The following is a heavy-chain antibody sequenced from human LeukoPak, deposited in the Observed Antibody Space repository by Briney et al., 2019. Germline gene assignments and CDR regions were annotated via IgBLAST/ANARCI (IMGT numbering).Heavy chain of an antibody. CDR3: ARGLQGSGKNLIYYYYYYMDV. CDR1: GGSISSSSYY. CDR2: IYHSGRT. J-gene: IGHJ6*03. D-gene: IGHD3-10*01. V-gene: IGHV4-39*07. Sequence: SETLSLTCTVSGGSISSSSYYWGWIRQPPGKGLEWIGNIYHSGRTYYNPSLKSRVTISVDTSKSQFSLKLSSVTTADTAMYYCARGLQGSGKNLIYYYYYYMDVWGKGTTVTISS.